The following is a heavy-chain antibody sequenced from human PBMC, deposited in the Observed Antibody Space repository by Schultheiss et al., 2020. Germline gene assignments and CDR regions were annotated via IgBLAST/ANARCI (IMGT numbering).Heavy chain of an antibody. CDR1: GGSISSSSYY. V-gene: IGHV4-39*01. CDR3: ASATVKYNWFDP. Sequence: SETLSLTCTVSGGSISSSSYYWGWIRQPPGKGLEWIGSIYYSGSTYYNPSLKSRVTISVDTSKNQFSLKLSSVTAADTAVYYFASATVKYNWFDPWGQGTLVTVAS. D-gene: IGHD4-17*01. CDR2: IYYSGST. J-gene: IGHJ5*02.